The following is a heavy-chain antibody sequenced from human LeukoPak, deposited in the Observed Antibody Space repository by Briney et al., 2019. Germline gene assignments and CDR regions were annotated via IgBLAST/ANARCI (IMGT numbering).Heavy chain of an antibody. D-gene: IGHD1-14*01. J-gene: IGHJ6*02. V-gene: IGHV3-33*01. CDR3: ARDQEPYYYYAMDV. CDR2: IWYDGSNK. Sequence: GGSLRLSCAASGFTFSSYGMHWVRQAPGKGLEWVAVIWYDGSNKYYADSVKGRFTISRDNSKNTLYLQMNSLRAEDTAVYDCARDQEPYYYYAMDVWGQGTTVTVSS. CDR1: GFTFSSYG.